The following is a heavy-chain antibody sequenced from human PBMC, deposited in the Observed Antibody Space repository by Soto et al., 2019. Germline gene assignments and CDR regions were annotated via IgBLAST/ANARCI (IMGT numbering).Heavy chain of an antibody. J-gene: IGHJ5*02. CDR3: ARAAAYGDYADNWFDP. V-gene: IGHV3-11*01. CDR1: GFTFSDYY. Sequence: GGSLRLSCAASGFTFSDYYMSWIRQAPGKGLEWVSYISSSGSTIYYADSVKGRFTISRDNAKNSLYLQMNSLRAEDTAVYYCARAAAYGDYADNWFDPWGQGTLVTVSS. D-gene: IGHD4-17*01. CDR2: ISSSGSTI.